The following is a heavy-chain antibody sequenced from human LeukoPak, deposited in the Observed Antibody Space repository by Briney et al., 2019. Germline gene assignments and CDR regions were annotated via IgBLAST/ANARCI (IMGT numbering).Heavy chain of an antibody. CDR2: INHSGST. D-gene: IGHD3-10*01. Sequence: SETLSLTCAVYGGSFSGYYWSWIRQPPGKGLEWIGEINHSGSTNYNPSLKSRVTISVDTSKNQFSLKLSSVTAADTAVYYCARSHLLWFREFGGPDYWGQGTLVTVSS. CDR3: ARSHLLWFREFGGPDY. V-gene: IGHV4-34*01. J-gene: IGHJ4*02. CDR1: GGSFSGYY.